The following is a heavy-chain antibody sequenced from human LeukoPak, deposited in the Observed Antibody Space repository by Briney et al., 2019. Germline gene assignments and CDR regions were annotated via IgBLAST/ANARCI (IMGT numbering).Heavy chain of an antibody. V-gene: IGHV3-21*01. Sequence: GGSLRLSCAASGFTFSSYSMNWVRQAPGKGLEWVSSIISSSSYIYYADSVKGRFTISRDNAKNSLYLQMNSLRAEDTAVYYCARGGYYDSSGRIWGQGTMVTVSS. CDR3: ARGGYYDSSGRI. CDR1: GFTFSSYS. J-gene: IGHJ3*02. D-gene: IGHD3-22*01. CDR2: IISSSSYI.